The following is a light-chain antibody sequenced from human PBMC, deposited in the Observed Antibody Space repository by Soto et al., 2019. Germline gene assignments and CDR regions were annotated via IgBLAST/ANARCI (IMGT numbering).Light chain of an antibody. V-gene: IGLV1-44*01. J-gene: IGLJ1*01. CDR1: NSNIASNT. Sequence: QSVLTQPPSPSETPGQTVSISCSGSNSNIASNTVNWYQHLPGTAAKLLIYYNNQRPSGVPDRFSGSKSGTSASLAISGLQSEDESDYYCAAWDDTLKRYVFGTGTKVNV. CDR2: YNN. CDR3: AAWDDTLKRYV.